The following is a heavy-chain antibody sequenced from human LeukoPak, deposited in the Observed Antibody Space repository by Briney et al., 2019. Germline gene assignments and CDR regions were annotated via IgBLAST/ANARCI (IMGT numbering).Heavy chain of an antibody. J-gene: IGHJ4*02. CDR2: IYTSGST. CDR1: GASISSYY. Sequence: PSETLSLTCTVSGASISSYYWSWIRQPAGKGLEWIGRIYTSGSTNYNPSLKSRVTMSVDTSKNQFSLKLSSVTAADTAVYYCARGRDYYYDSSGPFDYWGQGTLVTVSS. V-gene: IGHV4-4*07. D-gene: IGHD3-22*01. CDR3: ARGRDYYYDSSGPFDY.